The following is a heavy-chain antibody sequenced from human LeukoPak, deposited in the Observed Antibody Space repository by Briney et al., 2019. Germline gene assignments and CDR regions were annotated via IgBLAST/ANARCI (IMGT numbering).Heavy chain of an antibody. CDR3: AGAGGVYYFEY. Sequence: GGSLRLSCTASGFTFSDNVMHWVRQTPAKGLEWVAVISDSGVNQYYADSVKGRFTISRDNSKNTLYLQMNSLRPEDTAVHYCAGAGGVYYFEYWGQGTQVTVSS. V-gene: IGHV3-30-3*01. J-gene: IGHJ4*02. CDR2: ISDSGVNQ. CDR1: GFTFSDNV. D-gene: IGHD2-8*02.